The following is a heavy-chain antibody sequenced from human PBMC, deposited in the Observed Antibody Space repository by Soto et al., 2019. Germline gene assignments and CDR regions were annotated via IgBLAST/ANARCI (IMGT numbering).Heavy chain of an antibody. Sequence: PSETLSLTCAVSGEYISNGYYWAWIRQPPGKWLEWIGSIFHSGTTYYNPSIKSRVTIAVDTSKNQFSLKLSSVTAADSAVYYCAREAAVAAPDVWGQGTTVT. V-gene: IGHV4-38-2*02. CDR1: GEYISNGYY. J-gene: IGHJ6*02. CDR2: IFHSGTT. D-gene: IGHD6-19*01. CDR3: AREAAVAAPDV.